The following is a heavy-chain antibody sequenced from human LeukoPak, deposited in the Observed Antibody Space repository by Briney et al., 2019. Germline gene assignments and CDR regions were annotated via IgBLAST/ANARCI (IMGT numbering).Heavy chain of an antibody. V-gene: IGHV3-23*01. J-gene: IGHJ5*02. CDR2: ISGSGGST. CDR1: GFIFSSYA. D-gene: IGHD1-14*01. CDR3: AKGSGTSLLPEDWFDP. Sequence: GGSLRLSCAASGFIFSSYAMSWVRQAPGKGLEWVSAISGSGGSTYYADSVKGRFTISRDNSKNTLYLQMNSLRAEDTAVYYCAKGSGTSLLPEDWFDPWGQGTLVTVSS.